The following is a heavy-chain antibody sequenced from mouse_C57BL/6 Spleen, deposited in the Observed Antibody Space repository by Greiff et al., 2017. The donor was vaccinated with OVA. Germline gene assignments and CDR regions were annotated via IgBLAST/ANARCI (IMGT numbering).Heavy chain of an antibody. CDR3: ARDGPYGNYFDY. D-gene: IGHD2-1*01. CDR1: GFTFSDYY. Sequence: DVHLVESEGGLVQPGSSMKLSCTASGFTFSDYYMAWVRQVPEKGLEWVANINYDGSSTYYLDSLKSRFIISRDNAKNILYLQMSSLKSEDTATYYCARDGPYGNYFDYWGQGTTLTVSS. V-gene: IGHV5-16*01. CDR2: INYDGSST. J-gene: IGHJ2*01.